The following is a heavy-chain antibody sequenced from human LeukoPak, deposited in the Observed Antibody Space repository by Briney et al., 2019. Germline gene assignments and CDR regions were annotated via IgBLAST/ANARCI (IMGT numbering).Heavy chain of an antibody. CDR3: ARDLNWGFDY. CDR1: VFTFSDYS. CDR2: IRGSGPDSGSGT. J-gene: IGHJ4*02. D-gene: IGHD7-27*01. V-gene: IGHV3-48*04. Sequence: QSGGSLRLSCATSVFTFSDYSMNCVRQAPGKGLEWVSNIRGSGPDSGSGTYYADSVKGRFIISRDNAKNLVYLQMNSLRAEDSAFYYCARDLNWGFDYWGQGALVTVSS.